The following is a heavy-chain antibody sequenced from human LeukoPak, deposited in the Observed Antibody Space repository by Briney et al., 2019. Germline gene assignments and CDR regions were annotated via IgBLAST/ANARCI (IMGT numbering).Heavy chain of an antibody. CDR3: ARAPVITMVRGAAGWFDP. CDR2: ISSSSSYI. CDR1: GFTFSSYS. V-gene: IGHV3-21*01. J-gene: IGHJ5*02. Sequence: GGSLRLSCAASGFTFSSYSMNWVRQAPGKGLEWVSSISSSSSYIYYADSVRGRFTISRDNAKNSLNLQMNSLRAEDTAVYYCARAPVITMVRGAAGWFDPWGQGTLVTVSS. D-gene: IGHD3-10*01.